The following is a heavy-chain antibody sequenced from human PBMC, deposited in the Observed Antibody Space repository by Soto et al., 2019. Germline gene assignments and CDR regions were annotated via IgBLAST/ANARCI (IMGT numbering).Heavy chain of an antibody. CDR2: ISGSGANK. CDR3: ARAVGNYYGMDV. J-gene: IGHJ6*02. CDR1: GFTFSSYG. Sequence: PGGSLRLSCAASGFTFSSYGMHWVRQAPGKGLEWVSVISGSGANKYYADSVKGRFTISRDNSKNSLFLQLTSLRDEDTAVYYCARAVGNYYGMDVWGQGTTVTVSS. V-gene: IGHV3-30*03. D-gene: IGHD1-26*01.